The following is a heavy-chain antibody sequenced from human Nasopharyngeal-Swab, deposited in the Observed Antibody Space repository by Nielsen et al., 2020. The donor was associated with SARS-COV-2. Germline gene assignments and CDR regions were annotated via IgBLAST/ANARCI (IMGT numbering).Heavy chain of an antibody. V-gene: IGHV3-23*01. Sequence: GESLKIPCAASGFSFSSYAMSWVRQAQGKGLEWVSTVSGGGDSTNYADSVKGRFTISRGNSKNSLYLQMNSLRAEDTAVYYCAKLLYVWGTYRYTKIDAFDIWGQGTMVTVSS. CDR1: GFSFSSYA. J-gene: IGHJ3*02. D-gene: IGHD3-16*02. CDR2: VSGGGDST. CDR3: AKLLYVWGTYRYTKIDAFDI.